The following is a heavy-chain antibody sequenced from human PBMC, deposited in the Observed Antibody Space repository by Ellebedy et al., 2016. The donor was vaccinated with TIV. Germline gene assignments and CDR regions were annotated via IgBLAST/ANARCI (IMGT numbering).Heavy chain of an antibody. CDR2: ISFSGTTI. V-gene: IGHV3-11*01. J-gene: IGHJ4*02. D-gene: IGHD3-22*01. CDR3: AIDQGSSDYYSFDW. CDR1: GFTFSDYY. Sequence: GESLKISCAASGFTFSDYYMSWIRQAPGKGLEWVSSISFSGTTIYYADSVKGRFTISRDNAKNSLFLQMNSLRAEDTAVYYCAIDQGSSDYYSFDWWGQGTLVTVSS.